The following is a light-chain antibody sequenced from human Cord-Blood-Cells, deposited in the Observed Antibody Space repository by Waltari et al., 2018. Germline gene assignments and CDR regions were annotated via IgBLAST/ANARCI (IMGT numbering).Light chain of an antibody. CDR3: NSRDSSGNRV. CDR2: GKN. Sequence: SSELTQAPVVSVALGQTVRITCQGDSLRSYYASWYQQKPGQAPVLVIYGKNNRPSGIPDRFSGSSSGNTASLTITGAQAEDEADYYCNSRDSSGNRVFGGGTKLTVL. CDR1: SLRSYY. V-gene: IGLV3-19*01. J-gene: IGLJ2*01.